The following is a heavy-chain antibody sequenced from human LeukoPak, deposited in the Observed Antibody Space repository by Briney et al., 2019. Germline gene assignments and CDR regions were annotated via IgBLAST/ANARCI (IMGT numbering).Heavy chain of an antibody. Sequence: SETLSLTCTVSGGSISTYYWSWIRQPAGKRLEWIGRIYTSGSTNYNPSLKSRVTISVDKSKNQFSLKLNSVTAADTAVYYCARGGGCSSTTCYEFDYWGQGSLVTVSS. V-gene: IGHV4-4*07. J-gene: IGHJ4*02. CDR2: IYTSGST. CDR1: GGSISTYY. D-gene: IGHD2-2*01. CDR3: ARGGGCSSTTCYEFDY.